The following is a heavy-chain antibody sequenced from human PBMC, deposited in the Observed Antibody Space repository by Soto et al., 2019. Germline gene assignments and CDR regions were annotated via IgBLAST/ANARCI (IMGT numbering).Heavy chain of an antibody. J-gene: IGHJ5*02. D-gene: IGHD6-25*01. CDR2: ISAYSGDT. Sequence: QVQLVQSGAEVKKPGASVRVSCQASGYTFSTHGITWVRQAPGQGLEGMGWISAYSGDTNYAQKCQGRVTMTTGTSSRTAYVELRSLRSDGTAVYYMAASRRSERWCDPWGQGTQVTVSP. CDR3: AASRRSERWCDP. V-gene: IGHV1-18*01. CDR1: GYTFSTHG.